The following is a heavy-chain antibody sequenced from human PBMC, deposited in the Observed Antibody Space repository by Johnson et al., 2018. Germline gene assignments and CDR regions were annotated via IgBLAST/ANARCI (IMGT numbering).Heavy chain of an antibody. J-gene: IGHJ6*02. D-gene: IGHD3-22*01. V-gene: IGHV3-30*03. CDR2: ISYDGSNK. Sequence: QVQLVQSGGGVVQPGRSXRLSCAASGFTFSSYGMHWVRQAPGKGLEWVAVISYDGSNKYYAESVKGRFTIPRDNSKNTLYLQMNSLRAEDTAVYYCARDQVYYDSSGYRSYYYYGMDVWGQGTTVTVSS. CDR1: GFTFSSYG. CDR3: ARDQVYYDSSGYRSYYYYGMDV.